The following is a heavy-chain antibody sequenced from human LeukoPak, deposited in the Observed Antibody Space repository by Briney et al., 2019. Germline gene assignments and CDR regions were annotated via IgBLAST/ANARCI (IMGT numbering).Heavy chain of an antibody. CDR2: ISYDGSNK. V-gene: IGHV3-30-3*01. CDR1: GFTFSSYA. J-gene: IGHJ4*02. CDR3: AREDEQQLVLFDY. Sequence: GRSLRLSCAASGFTFSSYAMHWVRQAPGKGLEWVAVISYDGSNKYYADSVKGRFTIPRDNSKNTLYLQMNSLRAEDTAVYYCAREDEQQLVLFDYWGQGTLVTVSS. D-gene: IGHD6-13*01.